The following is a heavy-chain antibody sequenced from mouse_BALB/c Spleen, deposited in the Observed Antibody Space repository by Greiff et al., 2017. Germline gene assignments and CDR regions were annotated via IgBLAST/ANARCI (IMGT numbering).Heavy chain of an antibody. CDR2: INPYNGAT. CDR1: GYSFTGYY. V-gene: IGHV1-26*01. Sequence: EVQLQQSGPELVKPGASVKISCKASGYSFTGYYMHWVKQSHVKSLEWIGRINPYNGATSYNQNFKDKASLTVDKSSSTAYMELHSLTSEDSAVYYCARDDEDAMDYWGQGTSVTVSS. D-gene: IGHD2-3*01. CDR3: ARDDEDAMDY. J-gene: IGHJ4*01.